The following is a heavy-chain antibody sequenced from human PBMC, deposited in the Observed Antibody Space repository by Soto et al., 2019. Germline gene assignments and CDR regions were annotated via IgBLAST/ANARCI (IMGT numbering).Heavy chain of an antibody. D-gene: IGHD1-26*01. J-gene: IGHJ4*02. CDR3: AKKASGSYWSGYFDY. CDR2: ISGSGGST. Sequence: PGGSLRLSCAASGFTFSSYAVSWVRQAPGMGLEWVSAISGSGGSTYYADSVKGRFTISRDNSKNTLYLQMNSLRAEDTAVYYCAKKASGSYWSGYFDYWGQGTLVTVSS. CDR1: GFTFSSYA. V-gene: IGHV3-23*01.